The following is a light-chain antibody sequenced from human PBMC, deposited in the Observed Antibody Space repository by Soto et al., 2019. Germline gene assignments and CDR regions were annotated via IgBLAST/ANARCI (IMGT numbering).Light chain of an antibody. CDR3: CSYEGSYIFV. Sequence: QSALTQPRSVSGSPGQSVTISCTGTSTDVGAYDYVSWYQQHPGKAPKLMIYDVTKRPSGVPDRFSGSNSGNTASLTISGLQAEDEADYYCCSYEGSYIFVFGGGTKVTVL. CDR1: STDVGAYDY. J-gene: IGLJ2*01. CDR2: DVT. V-gene: IGLV2-11*01.